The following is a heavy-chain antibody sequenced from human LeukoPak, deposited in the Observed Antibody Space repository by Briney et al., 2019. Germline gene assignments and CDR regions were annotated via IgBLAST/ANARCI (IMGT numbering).Heavy chain of an antibody. Sequence: WASVKVSCKASGGTFSSYAISWVRQAPGQGLEWMGGIIPICGTANYAQKFQGRVTITADESTSTAYMELSSLRSEDTAVYYCARLNYDILTGYLYYYYGMDVWGQGTTVTVSS. J-gene: IGHJ6*02. CDR1: GGTFSSYA. CDR2: IIPICGTA. D-gene: IGHD3-9*01. CDR3: ARLNYDILTGYLYYYYGMDV. V-gene: IGHV1-69*13.